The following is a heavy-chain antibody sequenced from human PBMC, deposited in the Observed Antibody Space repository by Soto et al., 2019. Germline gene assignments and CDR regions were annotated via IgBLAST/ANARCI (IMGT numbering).Heavy chain of an antibody. J-gene: IGHJ4*02. CDR3: TRPGGFGDFNYFDY. CDR1: GFTFSGST. CDR2: IRTKVNSYAT. V-gene: IGHV3-73*01. D-gene: IGHD2-21*01. Sequence: PGGSLRLSCAASGFTFSGSTMHWVRQASGKGLEWVGRIRTKVNSYATLYAASVKGRFTISRDDSKNTAYLQLNSLKIEDTAVYYCTRPGGFGDFNYFDYWGQGTPVTVSS.